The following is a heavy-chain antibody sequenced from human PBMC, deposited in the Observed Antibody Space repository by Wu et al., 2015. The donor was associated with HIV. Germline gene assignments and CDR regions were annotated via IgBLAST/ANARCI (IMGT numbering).Heavy chain of an antibody. CDR3: ARRPPGGTLEF. Sequence: QVQLVQSGAEVKKPGSSVKVSCKASGVSFSNSAINWVRQAPGQGLEYMGRIIPVFGTAKNAQKFQGRVTITADESTSTAYMELTSLTSEDTAVYYCARRPPGGTLEFWGQGHWSPSLQ. CDR1: GVSFSNSA. CDR2: IIPVFGTA. D-gene: IGHD1-14*01. J-gene: IGHJ3*01. V-gene: IGHV1-69*15.